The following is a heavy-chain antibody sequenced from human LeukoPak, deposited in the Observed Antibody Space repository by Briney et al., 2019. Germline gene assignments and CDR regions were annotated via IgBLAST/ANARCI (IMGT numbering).Heavy chain of an antibody. J-gene: IGHJ3*02. D-gene: IGHD2/OR15-2a*01. V-gene: IGHV3-30-3*01. CDR2: ISYDGSNK. CDR1: GFTFSSYA. Sequence: PGGSLRLSCAASGFTFSSYAMHWVRQAPGKGLEWVAVISYDGSNKYYADSVKGRFTISRDNSKNTLYLQMNSLRAEDTAVYYCASWQYYIHDAFDIWGQGTMVTVSS. CDR3: ASWQYYIHDAFDI.